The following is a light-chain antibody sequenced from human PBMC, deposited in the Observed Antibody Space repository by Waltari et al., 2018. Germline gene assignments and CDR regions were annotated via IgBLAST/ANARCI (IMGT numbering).Light chain of an antibody. CDR3: AAWDDFLNGPV. Sequence: QSVVTQPPSASGPPGQRVTISCSGSIPNVGSNPGTWDQQLPGTAPKLLIYTNNQRPSGVPDRFSGSKSGTSASLAIRGLQSEDEADYFCAAWDDFLNGPVFGGGTKLTVL. J-gene: IGLJ3*02. V-gene: IGLV1-44*01. CDR1: IPNVGSNP. CDR2: TNN.